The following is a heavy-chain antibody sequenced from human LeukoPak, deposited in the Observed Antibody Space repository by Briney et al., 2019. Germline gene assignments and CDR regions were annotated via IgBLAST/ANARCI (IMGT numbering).Heavy chain of an antibody. Sequence: ASVKVSCKASGHTSTTYAIHWVRQAPGQGLEWMGWISAYNGNTNYAQKLQGRVTMTTNTSTSTAYMELRSLRSDDTAVYYCARESYCSSTSCYSDYYYYGMDVWGQGTTVTVSS. V-gene: IGHV1-18*01. D-gene: IGHD2-2*01. CDR2: ISAYNGNT. CDR3: ARESYCSSTSCYSDYYYYGMDV. CDR1: GHTSTTYA. J-gene: IGHJ6*02.